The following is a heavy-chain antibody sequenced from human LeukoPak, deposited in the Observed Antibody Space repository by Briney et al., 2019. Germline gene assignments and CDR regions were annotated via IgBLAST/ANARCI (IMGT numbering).Heavy chain of an antibody. J-gene: IGHJ4*02. CDR1: GGSISSYY. D-gene: IGHD5-18*01. Sequence: SETLSLTCTVSGGSISSYYWSWIRQPPGKGLEWIGYIYYSGSTNYNPSLKSRVTISVDTSKNQFSLKLSSVTAADTAVYYCARCGYCYGSEFDYWGQGTLVTVSS. CDR3: ARCGYCYGSEFDY. V-gene: IGHV4-59*01. CDR2: IYYSGST.